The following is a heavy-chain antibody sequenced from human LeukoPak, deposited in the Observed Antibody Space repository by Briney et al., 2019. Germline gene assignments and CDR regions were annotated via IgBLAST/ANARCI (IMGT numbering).Heavy chain of an antibody. V-gene: IGHV3-21*04. CDR3: AKDLGVVPAASCLDY. D-gene: IGHD2-2*01. J-gene: IGHJ4*02. Sequence: GGSLRLSCAASGFTFSSYSMNWVRQAPGKGLEWVSSISSSSSYIYYADSVKGRFTISRDNSKNTLYLQMNSLRAEDTAVYYCAKDLGVVPAASCLDYWGQGTLVTVSS. CDR2: ISSSSSYI. CDR1: GFTFSSYS.